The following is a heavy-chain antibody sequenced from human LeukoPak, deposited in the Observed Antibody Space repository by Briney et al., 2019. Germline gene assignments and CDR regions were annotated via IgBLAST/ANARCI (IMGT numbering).Heavy chain of an antibody. CDR2: IYYSGST. D-gene: IGHD1-1*01. CDR1: GGSISSYY. J-gene: IGHJ5*02. V-gene: IGHV4-59*08. CDR3: ASSTISDELDP. Sequence: SETLSLTCTVSGGSISSYYWSWIRQPPGKGLEWIGSIYYSGSTNYNPSLKSRVTISVDTSKKQFSLKVSSVTAADMAVYYCASSTISDELDPWGQGTLVTVSS.